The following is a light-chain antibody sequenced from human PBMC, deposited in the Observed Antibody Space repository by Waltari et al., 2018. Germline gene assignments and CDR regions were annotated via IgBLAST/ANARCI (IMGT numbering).Light chain of an antibody. CDR2: EVS. Sequence: QAALTQPRSVSGSPGQSVTISCTGTSSDIGGYNYVPWYQQHPGTAPKLMIYEVSKRPSGVSDRFSASKSANTASLTISGLQAEDEADYYCCSYAGSYTYIFGAGTRLTVL. J-gene: IGLJ1*01. V-gene: IGLV2-11*01. CDR3: CSYAGSYTYI. CDR1: SSDIGGYNY.